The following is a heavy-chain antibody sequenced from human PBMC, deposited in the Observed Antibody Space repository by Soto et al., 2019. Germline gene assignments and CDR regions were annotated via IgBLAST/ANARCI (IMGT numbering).Heavy chain of an antibody. D-gene: IGHD1-7*01. Sequence: SETLSLTCTVSGGSISSSSYYWGWIRQPPGKGLEWIGSIYYSGSTYYNPSLKSRVTISADTSKNQFSLKLSSVTAADTAAYYCARHRAGTMYYYYYYMDVWGKGTTVTVSS. CDR1: GGSISSSSYY. V-gene: IGHV4-39*01. CDR3: ARHRAGTMYYYYYYMDV. J-gene: IGHJ6*03. CDR2: IYYSGST.